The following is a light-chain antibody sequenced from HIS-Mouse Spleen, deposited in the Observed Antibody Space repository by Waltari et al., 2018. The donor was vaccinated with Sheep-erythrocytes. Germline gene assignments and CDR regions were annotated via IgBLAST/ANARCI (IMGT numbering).Light chain of an antibody. V-gene: IGLV2-8*01. CDR2: EVS. CDR1: SSDVGGSNY. CDR3: SSYAGSNNWV. Sequence: QSALTQPPSASGSPGQSLTIPCTGTSSDVGGSNYVSWYQKHPGKAPKLMIYEVSKRPSGVPDRFSGSKSGNTASLTVSGLQAEDEADYYCSSYAGSNNWVFGGGTKLTVL. J-gene: IGLJ3*02.